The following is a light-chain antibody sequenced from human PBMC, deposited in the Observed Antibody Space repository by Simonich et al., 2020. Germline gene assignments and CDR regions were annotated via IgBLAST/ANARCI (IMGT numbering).Light chain of an antibody. CDR3: QQYYSTPQT. Sequence: DIVMTQSPDSLAVSLGERATINCKSSQSVLYSSNNKNYLAWYQQKPGQPPKLLIYWTSTRESGVPNLFSGRGSGTDFTLTSSILQAEDVAVYYCQQYYSTPQTFGQGTKVEIK. CDR2: WTS. V-gene: IGKV4-1*01. J-gene: IGKJ1*01. CDR1: QSVLYSSNNKNY.